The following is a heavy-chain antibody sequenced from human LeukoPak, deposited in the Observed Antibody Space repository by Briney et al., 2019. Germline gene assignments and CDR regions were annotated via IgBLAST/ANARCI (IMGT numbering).Heavy chain of an antibody. Sequence: WGSLRLSCAASGFTFSSYAMHWVRQAPGKGLEYVSAISSNGGSTYYANSVKGRFTISRDNSKNTLYLKMGSLRAEDMAVYYCARDLEYSSGWYYFDYWGQGTLVTVSS. CDR3: ARDLEYSSGWYYFDY. CDR2: ISSNGGST. D-gene: IGHD6-19*01. CDR1: GFTFSSYA. V-gene: IGHV3-64*01. J-gene: IGHJ4*02.